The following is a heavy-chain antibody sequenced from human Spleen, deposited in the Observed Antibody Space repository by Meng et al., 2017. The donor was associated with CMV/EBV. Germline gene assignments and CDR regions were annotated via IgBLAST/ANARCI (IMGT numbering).Heavy chain of an antibody. V-gene: IGHV3-7*01. CDR1: RLTFSRYW. CDR2: INEDGGEN. D-gene: IGHD2-21*01. CDR3: AAYTKESLDV. Sequence: ETLSLTCGASRLTFSRYWMSWVRQAPGKGLEWLANINEDGGENHYVDSVKGRFAISRDNAKNSLYLQMNSLRAEDTALYYCAAYTKESLDVWGQGTMVTVSS. J-gene: IGHJ3*01.